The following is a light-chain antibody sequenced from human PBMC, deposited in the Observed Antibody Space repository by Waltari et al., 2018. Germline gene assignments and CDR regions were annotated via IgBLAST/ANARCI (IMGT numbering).Light chain of an antibody. J-gene: IGKJ1*01. CDR1: QRVTSTS. Sequence: EIVLTQSPGTLSLSPGERAPLACRASQRVTSTSLAWYQQKPGQATRLLIDGASSRATGIPDRFSASGSGTEFTLTISRLDPEDFAVYHCQQYGSSPWTFGQGTKVEIK. V-gene: IGKV3-20*01. CDR3: QQYGSSPWT. CDR2: GAS.